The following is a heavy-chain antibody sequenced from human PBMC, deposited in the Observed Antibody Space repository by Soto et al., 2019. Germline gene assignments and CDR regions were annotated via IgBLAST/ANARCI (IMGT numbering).Heavy chain of an antibody. CDR2: INPNSGGT. D-gene: IGHD1-26*01. V-gene: IGHV1-2*04. Sequence: QVQLVQSGAEVKKPGASVKVSCKASGYTFTGYYMHWVRQAPGQGLEWMGWINPNSGGTNYAQKFQGWVTMTRDTSISTAYMELSRLRSDDTAVYYCARAHYFRVGATSGYYYYGMDVWGQGTTVTVSS. CDR3: ARAHYFRVGATSGYYYYGMDV. CDR1: GYTFTGYY. J-gene: IGHJ6*02.